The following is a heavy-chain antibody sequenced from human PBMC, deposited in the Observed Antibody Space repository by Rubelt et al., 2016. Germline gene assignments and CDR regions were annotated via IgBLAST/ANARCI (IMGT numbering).Heavy chain of an antibody. CDR1: GFTFTNYW. D-gene: IGHD6-13*01. Sequence: EVQLVESGGGLVQPGGSLRLSCAASGFTFTNYWTHWVRQAPGKGLVWVSAISGNGGSTYYADSVRGRFTISRDNSRNTLYLQMNSLRAEDTAVYYCAKGHSNLDYWGQGTLVTVSS. CDR3: AKGHSNLDY. V-gene: IGHV3-23*04. CDR2: ISGNGGST. J-gene: IGHJ4*02.